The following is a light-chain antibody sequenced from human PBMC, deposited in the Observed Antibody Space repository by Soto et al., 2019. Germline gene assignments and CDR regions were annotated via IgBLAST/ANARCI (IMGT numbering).Light chain of an antibody. CDR1: QSILYSANNRNY. J-gene: IGKJ4*01. Sequence: DIVMTQSPESLAVSLGERATINCKSSQSILYSANNRNYLAWYQQKPGQPPKLLIYWASTRESGVPDRFSGSGSGADFTLTISNLQAEDVAIYYCQQYYSTPLTFGGGTKVEI. CDR2: WAS. CDR3: QQYYSTPLT. V-gene: IGKV4-1*01.